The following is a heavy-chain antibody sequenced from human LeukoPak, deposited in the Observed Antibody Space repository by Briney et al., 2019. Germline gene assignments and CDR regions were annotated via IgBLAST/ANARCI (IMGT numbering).Heavy chain of an antibody. CDR3: ARSGTTSDAFDI. Sequence: SVKVSCKASGGTFSSYAISWVRQAPGQGLEWMGGIIPIFGTANYARKLQGRVTMTTDTSTSTAYMELRSLRSDDTAVYYCARSGTTSDAFDIWGQGTMVTVSS. D-gene: IGHD1-1*01. CDR1: GGTFSSYA. V-gene: IGHV1-69*05. J-gene: IGHJ3*02. CDR2: IIPIFGTA.